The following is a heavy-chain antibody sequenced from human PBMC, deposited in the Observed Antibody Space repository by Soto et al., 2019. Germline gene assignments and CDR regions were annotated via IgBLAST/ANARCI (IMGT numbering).Heavy chain of an antibody. CDR3: ARSVEGHFDY. Sequence: EMQLVESGGALVQPGGSLRLSCVASGFKFSIYSMNWIRQAPGKGLEWSAYITSDTKTIKYADSVKGRFTISRDNAKNSVYLQMNSLSDEDTAVYYCARSVEGHFDYWGQGAVVTVSS. V-gene: IGHV3-48*02. CDR1: GFKFSIYS. J-gene: IGHJ4*02. CDR2: ITSDTKTI. D-gene: IGHD6-19*01.